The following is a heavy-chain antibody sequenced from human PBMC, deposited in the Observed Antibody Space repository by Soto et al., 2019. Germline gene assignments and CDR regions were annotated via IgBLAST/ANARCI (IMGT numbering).Heavy chain of an antibody. CDR2: INHSGST. D-gene: IGHD3-9*01. CDR3: ARGTRYFDWLPGRAYGMDV. CDR1: GGSFSGYY. V-gene: IGHV4-34*01. Sequence: SETLSLTCAVYGGSFSGYYWSWIRQPPGKGLEWIGEINHSGSTNYNPSLKSRVTISVDTSKNQFSLKLSSVTAADTAVYYCARGTRYFDWLPGRAYGMDVWGQGTTVTVPS. J-gene: IGHJ6*02.